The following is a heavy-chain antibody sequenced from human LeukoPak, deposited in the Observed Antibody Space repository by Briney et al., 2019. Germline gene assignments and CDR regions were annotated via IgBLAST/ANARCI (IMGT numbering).Heavy chain of an antibody. CDR3: ARDRRGVSVI. CDR1: GLTFSDYW. Sequence: GGSLRLSCAASGLTFSDYWMSWVRQAPGKGLEWVANIKGDGSEKYYVDSVKGRFTISRDNGKNSLYLQMNSLRAEDTAVYYCARDRRGVSVIWGQGTLVTVSS. D-gene: IGHD3-10*01. J-gene: IGHJ4*02. V-gene: IGHV3-7*01. CDR2: IKGDGSEK.